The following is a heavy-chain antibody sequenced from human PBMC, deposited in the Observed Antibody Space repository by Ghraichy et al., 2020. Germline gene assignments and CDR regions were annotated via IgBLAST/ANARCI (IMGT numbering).Heavy chain of an antibody. Sequence: SETLSLTCAVSGYSISSGHYWGWIRQPPGKGLEWIGSMYHRGSTYYNPSLKSRVTISVDTSKNQFSLNLSSATAADTAVYYCARMYYYGSGASYYFDNWGQGTLVTVSS. CDR3: ARMYYYGSGASYYFDN. D-gene: IGHD3-10*01. J-gene: IGHJ4*02. CDR2: MYHRGST. CDR1: GYSISSGHY. V-gene: IGHV4-38-2*01.